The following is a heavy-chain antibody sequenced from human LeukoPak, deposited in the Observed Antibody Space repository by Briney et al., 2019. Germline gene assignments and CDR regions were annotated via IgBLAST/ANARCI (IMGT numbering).Heavy chain of an antibody. CDR1: GGSISSYY. CDR3: ASYDYGGRDAFDI. D-gene: IGHD4/OR15-4a*01. Sequence: PSQTLSLTCTVSGGSISSYYWSWLRQPPGKGLEWIGYIYYSGSTNYNPSLKSRVTISVDTSKNQFSLKLSSVTAADTAVYYCASYDYGGRDAFDIWGQGTMVTVSS. CDR2: IYYSGST. V-gene: IGHV4-59*01. J-gene: IGHJ3*02.